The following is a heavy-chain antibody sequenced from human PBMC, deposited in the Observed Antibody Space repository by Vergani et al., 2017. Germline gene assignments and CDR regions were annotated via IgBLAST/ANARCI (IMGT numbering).Heavy chain of an antibody. CDR1: GFSLSNARMG. CDR3: ARVYYDFWSGYLNWFDP. Sequence: QVTLKESGPVLVKPTVTLTLTCTVSGFSLSNARMGVSWIRQPPGKALEWLAHIFSNDEKSYSTSLKSRLTISKDTSKSQVVLTMTNMDPVDTATYYCARVYYDFWSGYLNWFDPWGQGTLVTVSS. CDR2: IFSNDEK. J-gene: IGHJ5*02. V-gene: IGHV2-26*01. D-gene: IGHD3-3*01.